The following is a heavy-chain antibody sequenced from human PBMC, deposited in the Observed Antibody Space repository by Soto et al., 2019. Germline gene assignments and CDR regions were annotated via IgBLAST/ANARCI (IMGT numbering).Heavy chain of an antibody. J-gene: IGHJ4*02. CDR1: GFTFSDYA. CDR2: TSGNGGST. D-gene: IGHD6-6*01. Sequence: GGSLRLSCAASGFTFSDYAMTWVRQAPGKGLEWVSHTSGNGGSTYYADSVKGRFTISRDNSRDTMHLQTNSLRAADTALYYCTRTLFIAARGVEPFDYWGQGALVTVSS. CDR3: TRTLFIAARGVEPFDY. V-gene: IGHV3-23*01.